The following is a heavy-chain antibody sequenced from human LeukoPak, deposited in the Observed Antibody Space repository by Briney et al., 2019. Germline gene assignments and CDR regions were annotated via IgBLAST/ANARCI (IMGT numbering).Heavy chain of an antibody. CDR3: AREYYDSSGYYRYFDY. Sequence: SETLSLTCTVSGDSISTYYWSWIRQPAGKGLEWIGRIFTSGSTNYNPSLKSRVTMSLDTSKNQFSLKLSSVTAADTAAYYCAREYYDSSGYYRYFDYWGQGTLVTVSS. CDR1: GDSISTYY. CDR2: IFTSGST. D-gene: IGHD3-22*01. J-gene: IGHJ4*02. V-gene: IGHV4-4*07.